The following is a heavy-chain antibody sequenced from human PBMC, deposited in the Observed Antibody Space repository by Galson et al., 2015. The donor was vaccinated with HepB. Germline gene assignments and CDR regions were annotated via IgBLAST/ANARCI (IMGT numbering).Heavy chain of an antibody. CDR1: GFTFSNYW. CDR2: IKRDGSER. Sequence: SLRLSCAASGFTFSNYWMSWVRQAPGKGLEWVANIKRDGSERYYVGSVKGRFIISRDNAKNLLYLQMNSLRVDDTAIYYCARDVPYEILTGYCFRGVPHYGMDVWGQGTTVTVSS. J-gene: IGHJ6*02. CDR3: ARDVPYEILTGYCFRGVPHYGMDV. D-gene: IGHD3-9*01. V-gene: IGHV3-7*01.